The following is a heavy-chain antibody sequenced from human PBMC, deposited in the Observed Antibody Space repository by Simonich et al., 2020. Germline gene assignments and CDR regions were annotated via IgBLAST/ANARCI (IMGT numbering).Heavy chain of an antibody. CDR3: ARNRLDY. CDR2: MKSEGSST. CDR1: GFTFGSFW. V-gene: IGHV3-74*01. Sequence: EVQLVESGGGLVQPGGSLRLSCAASGFTFGSFWMHWVRQAPGKGMVWGTRMKSEGSSTSYADSGKGRFTISRDNAKNTLYLQMNSLRAEDTAVYYCARNRLDYWGQGTLVTVSS. J-gene: IGHJ4*02.